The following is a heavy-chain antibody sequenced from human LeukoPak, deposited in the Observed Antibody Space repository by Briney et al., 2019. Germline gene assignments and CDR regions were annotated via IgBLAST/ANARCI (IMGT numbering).Heavy chain of an antibody. D-gene: IGHD6-13*01. CDR3: AKKQPGIAAAGETHDAFDI. V-gene: IGHV3-23*01. Sequence: GGSLRLSCAASGFTFSSYAMSWVRQAPGKGLEWVSAISGSGGSTYYADSVKGRFTISRDNSKNTLYLQMNNLRAEDTAVYYCAKKQPGIAAAGETHDAFDIWGQGTMVTVSS. CDR1: GFTFSSYA. J-gene: IGHJ3*02. CDR2: ISGSGGST.